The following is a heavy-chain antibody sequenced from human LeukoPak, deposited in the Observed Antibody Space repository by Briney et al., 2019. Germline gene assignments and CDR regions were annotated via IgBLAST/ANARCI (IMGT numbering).Heavy chain of an antibody. D-gene: IGHD3-3*01. CDR2: IYYSGST. V-gene: IGHV4-30-4*08. Sequence: SETLSLTCTVSGGSISSGDYYWSWIRQPPGKGQEWIGYIYYSGSTYYNPSLKSRVTISVDTSKNQFSLKLSSVTAADTAVYYCAGHYDFWSGYYDWGQGTLVTVSS. CDR1: GGSISSGDYY. J-gene: IGHJ4*02. CDR3: AGHYDFWSGYYD.